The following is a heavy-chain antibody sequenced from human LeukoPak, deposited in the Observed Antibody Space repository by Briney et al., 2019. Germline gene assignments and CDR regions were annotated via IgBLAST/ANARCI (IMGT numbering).Heavy chain of an antibody. CDR3: ARERGYYGSGSLNWFDP. CDR1: GFTFSSYS. Sequence: KTGGSLRLSCAASGFTFSSYSMNWVRQAPGKGLEWVSSISSSSSYIYYADSVKGRFTISRDNAKNSLYLQMNSLRAEDTAVYYCARERGYYGSGSLNWFDPWGQGTLVTVSS. V-gene: IGHV3-21*01. CDR2: ISSSSSYI. D-gene: IGHD3-10*01. J-gene: IGHJ5*02.